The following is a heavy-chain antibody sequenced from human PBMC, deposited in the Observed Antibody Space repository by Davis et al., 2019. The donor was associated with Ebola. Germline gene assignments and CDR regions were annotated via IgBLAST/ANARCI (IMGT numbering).Heavy chain of an antibody. CDR1: GFTFSSYG. CDR3: ARDGLAVIYYYGMDV. D-gene: IGHD2-2*01. CDR2: IWYDGSNK. V-gene: IGHV3-33*01. J-gene: IGHJ6*02. Sequence: GESLKISCAASGFTFSSYGMHWVRQAPGKGLEWVAVIWYDGSNKYYADSVKGRFTISRDNSKNTLYLQMNSLRAEDTAVYYCARDGLAVIYYYGMDVWGQGTTVTVSS.